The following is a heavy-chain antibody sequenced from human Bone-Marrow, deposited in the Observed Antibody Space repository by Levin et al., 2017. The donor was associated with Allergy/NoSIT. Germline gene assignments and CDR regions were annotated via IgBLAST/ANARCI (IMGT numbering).Heavy chain of an antibody. V-gene: IGHV4-59*01. Sequence: SQTLSLTCTVSGGSISSYYWSWIRQPPGKGLEWIGYIYYSGSTNYNPSLKSRVTISVDTSKNQFSLKLSSVTAADTAVYYCARVQGIGPYAPSSNDAFDIWGQGTMVTVSS. CDR2: IYYSGST. D-gene: IGHD2-2*01. CDR3: ARVQGIGPYAPSSNDAFDI. J-gene: IGHJ3*02. CDR1: GGSISSYY.